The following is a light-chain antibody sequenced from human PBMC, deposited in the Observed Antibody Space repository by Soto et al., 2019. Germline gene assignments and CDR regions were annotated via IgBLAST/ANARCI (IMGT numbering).Light chain of an antibody. CDR1: ISDVGGYNH. CDR3: CSYAGSYTV. Sequence: QSALTQPRSVSASPGQSVAISCTGTISDVGGYNHVSWYQQHPGKAPKLMIYHVTERPSGVPDRFSGYKSGNTASLTISGLQAEDEADYYCCSYAGSYTVFGGGTQLTVL. V-gene: IGLV2-11*01. J-gene: IGLJ2*01. CDR2: HVT.